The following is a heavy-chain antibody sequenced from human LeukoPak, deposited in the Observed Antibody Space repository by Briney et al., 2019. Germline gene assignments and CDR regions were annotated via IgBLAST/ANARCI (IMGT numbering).Heavy chain of an antibody. D-gene: IGHD2-2*02. V-gene: IGHV1-18*01. CDR1: GYTFTSYG. CDR3: ARGIVVVPAAIIEDYMDV. J-gene: IGHJ6*03. CDR2: ISAYNGNT. Sequence: ASVKVSCKASGYTFTSYGISWVRQAPGQGLEWMGWISAYNGNTNYAQNLQGRVTMTTDTSTSTAYMELRSLRSDDTAVYYCARGIVVVPAAIIEDYMDVWGKGTTVTVSS.